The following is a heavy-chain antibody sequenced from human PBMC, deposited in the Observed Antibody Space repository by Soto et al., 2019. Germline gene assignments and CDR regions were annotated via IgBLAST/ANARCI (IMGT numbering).Heavy chain of an antibody. CDR2: VHYSGSV. D-gene: IGHD2-21*02. J-gene: IGHJ6*02. CDR1: GGSISFDHYH. Sequence: PSETLSLTCTVSGGSISFDHYHWTWIRQPPGKGLEWIGYVHYSGSVLYNPSLQSRVSISVDTSKNQFSLKLSSVTAADTAVYFCAREDDGGDRDYYGLDVWGQGTTVTVS. CDR3: AREDDGGDRDYYGLDV. V-gene: IGHV4-30-4*01.